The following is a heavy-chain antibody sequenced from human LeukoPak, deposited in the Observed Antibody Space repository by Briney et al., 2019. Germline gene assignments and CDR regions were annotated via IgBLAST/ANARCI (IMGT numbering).Heavy chain of an antibody. CDR1: GFTFGDYA. CDR3: TPASSGWGYGY. V-gene: IGHV3-49*03. CDR2: IRSKAYGGTT. D-gene: IGHD6-19*01. Sequence: GGSLRLSCTASGFTFGDYAMSWFRQAPGKGLEWVGFIRSKAYGGTTEYAASVKGRFTISRDDSKSIAYLQMNSLKTEDTAVYYCTPASSGWGYGYWGQGTLVTVSS. J-gene: IGHJ4*02.